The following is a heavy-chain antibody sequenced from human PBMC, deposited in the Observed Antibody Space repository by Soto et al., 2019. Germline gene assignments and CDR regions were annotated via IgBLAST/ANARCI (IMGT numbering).Heavy chain of an antibody. CDR1: GFTFSSYG. V-gene: IGHV3-33*01. D-gene: IGHD1-26*01. Sequence: PGGSLRLSCAASGFTFSSYGMHWVRQAPGKGLEGVAVIWYDGSNKYYADSVKGRFTISRDNSKNTLYLQMNSLRAEDTAVYYCARVSEGGSYYGGLDYWGQGT. CDR2: IWYDGSNK. J-gene: IGHJ4*02. CDR3: ARVSEGGSYYGGLDY.